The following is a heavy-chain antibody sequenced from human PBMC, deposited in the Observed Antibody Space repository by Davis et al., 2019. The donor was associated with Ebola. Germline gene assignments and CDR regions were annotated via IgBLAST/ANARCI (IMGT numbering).Heavy chain of an antibody. Sequence: GESLKISCAASGFTFSSYWMSWVRQAPGKGLEWVGLSRNKENRYSTEYAASVKGRFTISRDDSKNLLYLEMNSLRTEDTAVYYCVTENWYRFESWGQGTLVTVSS. CDR2: SRNKENRYST. V-gene: IGHV3-72*01. CDR3: VTENWYRFES. D-gene: IGHD1/OR15-1a*01. CDR1: GFTFSSYW. J-gene: IGHJ4*02.